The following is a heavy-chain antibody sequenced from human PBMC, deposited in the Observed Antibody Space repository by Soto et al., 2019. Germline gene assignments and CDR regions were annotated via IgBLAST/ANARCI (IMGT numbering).Heavy chain of an antibody. CDR1: GFSLSSARMG. Sequence: QVTLKESGPVLVKPTETLTLTCTVSGFSLSSARMGVIWIRQPPGKALEWLEHIFSNDEISYSTSLNSRLTISQDTSISQVVLNRTNMDPGDTATYYCSRIDWEYYFDYWGQGTLVTVSS. V-gene: IGHV2-26*01. J-gene: IGHJ4*02. CDR2: IFSNDEI. D-gene: IGHD1-26*01. CDR3: SRIDWEYYFDY.